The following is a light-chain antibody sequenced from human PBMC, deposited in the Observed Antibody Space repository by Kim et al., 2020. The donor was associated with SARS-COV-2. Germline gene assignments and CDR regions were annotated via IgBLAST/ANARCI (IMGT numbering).Light chain of an antibody. Sequence: EIVLTQSPGTLSLSPGERATLSCRASQSVSSSYLAWYQQKPGQAPRLLIYGASSRATGIPDRFSGSGSGTDFTLTTSRLEPEDFAVYYCQQYGSSPPVYTFGQGTKLEI. CDR1: QSVSSSY. J-gene: IGKJ2*01. CDR2: GAS. V-gene: IGKV3-20*01. CDR3: QQYGSSPPVYT.